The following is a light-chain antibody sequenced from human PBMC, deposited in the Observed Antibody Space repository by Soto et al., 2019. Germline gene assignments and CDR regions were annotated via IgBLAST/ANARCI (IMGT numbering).Light chain of an antibody. Sequence: QSALTQPASVSGSPGQSITISCSATSSDIGGFNYVSWFQQHPGKAPKLILYEVSNRPSGVSNRFSGSKSGKTASLTISGLQAEDEADYYCSSYTTISTYVFGTGTKVTVL. CDR3: SSYTTISTYV. V-gene: IGLV2-14*01. CDR2: EVS. CDR1: SSDIGGFNY. J-gene: IGLJ1*01.